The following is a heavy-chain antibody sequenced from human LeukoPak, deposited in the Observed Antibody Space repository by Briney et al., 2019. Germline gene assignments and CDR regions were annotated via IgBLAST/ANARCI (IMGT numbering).Heavy chain of an antibody. D-gene: IGHD6-13*01. CDR3: ARHSSQFSFSSSWYYWFDP. V-gene: IGHV4-39*01. CDR1: GGSISRSSYY. J-gene: IGHJ5*02. CDR2: IYYSGST. Sequence: KSSETLSLTCTVSGGSISRSSYYWGWSRQPPGKGLEWIVSIYYSGSTSYNPSLKSRVPISVDTSKKQFSLKLSSVTATDTAVYYWARHSSQFSFSSSWYYWFDPWGQGTLVTVSS.